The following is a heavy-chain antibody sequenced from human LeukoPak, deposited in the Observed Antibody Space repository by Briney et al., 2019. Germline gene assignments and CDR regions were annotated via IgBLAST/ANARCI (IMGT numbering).Heavy chain of an antibody. V-gene: IGHV6-1*01. J-gene: IGHJ5*02. D-gene: IGHD3-3*01. CDR3: ARGVRVVRFLEWFTRWFDP. CDR1: GDSVSSNSAA. Sequence: SQTLSLTCAISGDSVSSNSAAWNWIRQSPSRGLEWLGRTYYRSKWYNDYAVSVKSRITINPDTSKNQFSLQLNSVTPEDTAVYYCARGVRVVRFLEWFTRWFDPWGQGTLVTVSS. CDR2: TYYRSKWYN.